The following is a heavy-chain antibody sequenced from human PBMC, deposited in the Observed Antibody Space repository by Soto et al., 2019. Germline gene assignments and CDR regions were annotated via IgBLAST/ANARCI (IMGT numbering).Heavy chain of an antibody. V-gene: IGHV1-3*01. CDR2: INPDDGNT. Sequence: ASVKVSCKASGYTFTRCTMNWVRQAPGQRLEWMGWINPDDGNTKSSQKFQDRVIITRDTSASTAYMDLSSLRSEDTAVYYCARGIATGQLDPWGQGTLVTVSS. D-gene: IGHD2-15*01. CDR1: GYTFTRCT. J-gene: IGHJ5*02. CDR3: ARGIATGQLDP.